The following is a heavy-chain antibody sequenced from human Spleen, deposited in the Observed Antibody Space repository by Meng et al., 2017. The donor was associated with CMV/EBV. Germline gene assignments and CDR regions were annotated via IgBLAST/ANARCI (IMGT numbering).Heavy chain of an antibody. CDR2: ITSSGRTI. Sequence: LSLTCAASGFTFSDFYMSWIRQAPGKGLEWVSYITSSGRTIHYADSVKGRFTVSRDNAKNSLYLQMNSLRAEDTAVYYCARGSRVTMIVVAPSGWGQGTLVTVSS. D-gene: IGHD3-22*01. CDR3: ARGSRVTMIVVAPSG. CDR1: GFTFSDFY. J-gene: IGHJ4*02. V-gene: IGHV3-11*01.